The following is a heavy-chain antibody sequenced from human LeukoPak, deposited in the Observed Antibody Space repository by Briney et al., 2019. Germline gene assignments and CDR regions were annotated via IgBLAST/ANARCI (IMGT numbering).Heavy chain of an antibody. Sequence: GGSLRLSCAASGFTFSNFGMHWVRQAPGKGLEWVAFIRYDGSNKYYADSVKGRFTISRDNSKNTLYLQMNSLRAEDTAVYYCARVYKVGATRPFVYWGQGTLVTVSS. CDR2: IRYDGSNK. D-gene: IGHD1-26*01. CDR1: GFTFSNFG. V-gene: IGHV3-30*02. J-gene: IGHJ4*02. CDR3: ARVYKVGATRPFVY.